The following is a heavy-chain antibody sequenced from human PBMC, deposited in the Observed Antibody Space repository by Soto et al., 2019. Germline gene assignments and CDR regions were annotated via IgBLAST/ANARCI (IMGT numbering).Heavy chain of an antibody. V-gene: IGHV1-3*01. Sequence: QVQLVQSGAEVKKPGASVKVSCTASGYTFTHYAIHWVRHAPGQRLEWMGFINAGSGNTKYSQTFQGRLTFTKDTSASTAYMDLSILRSEDTAIYYCARGLAAYGAWGQGTLGTVSS. J-gene: IGHJ5*02. CDR2: INAGSGNT. CDR3: ARGLAAYGA. CDR1: GYTFTHYA. D-gene: IGHD2-21*01.